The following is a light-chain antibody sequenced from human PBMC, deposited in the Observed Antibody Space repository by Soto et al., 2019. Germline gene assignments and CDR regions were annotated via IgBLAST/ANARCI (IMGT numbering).Light chain of an antibody. J-gene: IGKJ1*01. CDR3: QQYGGSPQT. CDR1: QSVSKY. CDR2: GAS. Sequence: EIVLTQSPGTLALSPGEGATLSCRASQSVSKYLAWYQQKPGQAPRLLIYGASSRATGIPDSFSGSGSGTDFTLTISRLEPVDFAVYYCQQYGGSPQTFGQGTKVEIK. V-gene: IGKV3-20*01.